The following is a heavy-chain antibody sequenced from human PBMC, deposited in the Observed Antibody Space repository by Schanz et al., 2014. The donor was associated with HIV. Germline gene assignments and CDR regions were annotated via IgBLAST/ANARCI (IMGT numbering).Heavy chain of an antibody. CDR2: LSGSGSNI. CDR1: GFSFLRYE. CDR3: ARALGRFRLYHLDY. J-gene: IGHJ4*02. D-gene: IGHD3-16*01. Sequence: EVQLLESGGGLVQPGGSLRISCVASGFSFLRYEMSWVRQDPGRGLEWVSSLSGSGSNIYYADSVKGRFTISRDNSKNTLFLQMNSLRAEDTAVYYCARALGRFRLYHLDYWGQGTLVTVSS. V-gene: IGHV3-48*03.